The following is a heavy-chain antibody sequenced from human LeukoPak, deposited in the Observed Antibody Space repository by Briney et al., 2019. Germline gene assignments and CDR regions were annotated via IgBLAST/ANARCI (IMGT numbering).Heavy chain of an antibody. Sequence: SETLSLTCTVSSGSIRTSYCSWIRQPPGKGLEWIGYIYYSGSTNYNPSLKSRVTISVDTSRNQFSLKLSAVTAADTAVYYCARAPNPDFFDDWGQGTLVTVSS. CDR1: SGSIRTSY. V-gene: IGHV4-59*01. CDR3: ARAPNPDFFDD. CDR2: IYYSGST. J-gene: IGHJ4*02. D-gene: IGHD2-8*01.